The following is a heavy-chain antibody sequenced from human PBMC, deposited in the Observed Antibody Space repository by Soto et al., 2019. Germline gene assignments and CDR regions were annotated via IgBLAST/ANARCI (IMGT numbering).Heavy chain of an antibody. J-gene: IGHJ3*02. CDR3: AKDLYGDYLADAFDI. D-gene: IGHD4-17*01. CDR1: GFTFSSYG. V-gene: IGHV3-30*18. Sequence: QVQLVESGGGVVQPGRSLRLSCAASGFTFSSYGMHWVRQAPGKGLEWVAVISYDGSNKYYADSVKGRFTISRDNSKNTLYLQMNSLRAEDTAVYYCAKDLYGDYLADAFDIWGQGTMVTVSS. CDR2: ISYDGSNK.